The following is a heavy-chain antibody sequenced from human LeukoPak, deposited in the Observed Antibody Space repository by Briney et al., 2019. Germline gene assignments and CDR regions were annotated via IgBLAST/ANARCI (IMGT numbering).Heavy chain of an antibody. J-gene: IGHJ3*02. CDR1: GYTLTELS. CDR3: ATDGYNWNDAHGFDALDI. CDR2: FDPEDGET. D-gene: IGHD1-1*01. Sequence: ASVKVSCKVSGYTLTELSMHWVRQAPGKGLEWMGGFDPEDGETIYAQKFQGRVTMTEDTSTDTAYMELSSLRSEDTAVYYCATDGYNWNDAHGFDALDIWGQGTMVTVSS. V-gene: IGHV1-24*01.